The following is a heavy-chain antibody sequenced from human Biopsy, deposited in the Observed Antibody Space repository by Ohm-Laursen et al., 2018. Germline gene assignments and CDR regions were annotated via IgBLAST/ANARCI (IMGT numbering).Heavy chain of an antibody. J-gene: IGHJ5*02. Sequence: ASVKVSCKASGYTFTGYHAHWVRQAPGQGLGWMGWIYVKPGAANYAQKFQGRVTMTRDTSISTAYVDLSSLRSDDTAVYYCTRGGYYYDSLAYYYWFDPWGQGTLVTVSS. V-gene: IGHV1-2*02. CDR1: GYTFTGYH. CDR3: TRGGYYYDSLAYYYWFDP. CDR2: IYVKPGAA. D-gene: IGHD3-22*01.